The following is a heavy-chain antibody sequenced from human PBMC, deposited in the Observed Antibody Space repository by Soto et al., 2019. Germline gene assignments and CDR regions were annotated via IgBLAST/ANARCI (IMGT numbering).Heavy chain of an antibody. J-gene: IGHJ4*02. CDR3: ARRPLVRGIIPYFFDS. V-gene: IGHV4-39*01. CDR2: IYHSGSA. CDR1: GGSINNSSFY. D-gene: IGHD3-10*01. Sequence: QLQLQESGPGLVKPSETLSLTCTVSGGSINNSSFYCGWVRQPPGKRLEWIGSIYHSGSAYYNPSLTSRLTISVDTSNNQFSLNLSSVTAADTAVYFCARRPLVRGIIPYFFDSWGQGTLVTVSS.